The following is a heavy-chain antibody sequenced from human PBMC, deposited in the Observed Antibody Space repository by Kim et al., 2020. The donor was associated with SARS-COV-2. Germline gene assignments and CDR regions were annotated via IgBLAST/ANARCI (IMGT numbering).Heavy chain of an antibody. J-gene: IGHJ6*02. Sequence: GGSLRLSFAASGFTFSSYWMSWVRQAPGKGLEWVANIKQDGSEKYYVDSVKGRFTISRDNAKNSLYLQMNSLRAEDTVVYYCARGGVLSYYYGMDVWGQGTTVTVSS. CDR1: GFTFSSYW. V-gene: IGHV3-7*03. D-gene: IGHD3-16*01. CDR3: ARGGVLSYYYGMDV. CDR2: IKQDGSEK.